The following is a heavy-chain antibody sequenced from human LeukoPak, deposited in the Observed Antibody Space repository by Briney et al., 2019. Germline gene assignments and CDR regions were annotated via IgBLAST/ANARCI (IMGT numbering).Heavy chain of an antibody. CDR2: ISAYNGNT. D-gene: IGHD2-2*01. V-gene: IGHV1-18*01. Sequence: ASVKVSCKAAGYTFTSYGISWVRQAPGQGLEWMGWISAYNGNTKYAQKFRGRVTMTTDTSTSTAYMELRSLRSDDTAVYYCARGSTWTWFDSWGQGTLVTVSS. CDR1: GYTFTSYG. J-gene: IGHJ5*01. CDR3: ARGSTWTWFDS.